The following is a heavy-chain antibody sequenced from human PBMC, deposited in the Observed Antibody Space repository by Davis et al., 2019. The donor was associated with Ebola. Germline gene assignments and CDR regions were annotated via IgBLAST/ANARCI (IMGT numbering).Heavy chain of an antibody. J-gene: IGHJ5*02. CDR2: MNPNSGNT. CDR3: ARGPLRAIFGVLITSNWFDP. D-gene: IGHD3-3*01. V-gene: IGHV1-8*01. Sequence: ASVKVSCKASGYTFTSYDINWVRQATGQGLEWMGWMNPNSGNTGYAQKFQGRVTMTRNNSISTAYMELSSLRSEDTAVYYCARGPLRAIFGVLITSNWFDPWGQGTLVTVSS. CDR1: GYTFTSYD.